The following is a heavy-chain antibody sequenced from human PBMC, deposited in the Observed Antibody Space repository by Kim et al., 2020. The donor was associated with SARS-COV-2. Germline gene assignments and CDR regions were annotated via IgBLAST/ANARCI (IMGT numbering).Heavy chain of an antibody. Sequence: GVSLRLSCAASGFTFSSYAMHWVRQAPGKGLEWVAVISYDGSNKYYADSVKGRFTISRDNSKNTLYLQMNSLRAEDTAVYYCARDQNRYSSGYYYYYGMDVWGQGTTVTVSS. V-gene: IGHV3-30*04. CDR1: GFTFSSYA. J-gene: IGHJ6*02. CDR3: ARDQNRYSSGYYYYYGMDV. CDR2: ISYDGSNK. D-gene: IGHD6-19*01.